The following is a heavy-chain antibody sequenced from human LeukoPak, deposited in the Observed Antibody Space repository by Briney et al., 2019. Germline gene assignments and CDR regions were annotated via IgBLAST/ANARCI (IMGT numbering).Heavy chain of an antibody. V-gene: IGHV4-59*01. J-gene: IGHJ4*02. D-gene: IGHD5-18*01. CDR2: IYYTGAT. Sequence: SETLSLTCTVSGGSISSYYWSWLRLPPGKGLEWIGYIYYTGATYYNPSLKSRVTISLDTSKNQFSLKLSSVTAADAAVYYCARAGYSYGTGYYFDYWGQGALVTVSS. CDR3: ARAGYSYGTGYYFDY. CDR1: GGSISSYY.